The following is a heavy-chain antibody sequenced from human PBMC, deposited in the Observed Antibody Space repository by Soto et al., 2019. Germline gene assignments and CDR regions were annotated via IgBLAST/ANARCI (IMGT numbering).Heavy chain of an antibody. CDR2: ISAYNGNT. CDR1: GYTFTSYG. J-gene: IGHJ4*02. Sequence: ASVKVSCKASGYTFTSYGISWVRQAPGQGLEWMGWISAYNGNTNYAQKFQGRVTMTRNTSTSTAYMELSSLRSEDTAVYYCARGSIAVAGTDFDYWGQGTLVTVSS. CDR3: ARGSIAVAGTDFDY. D-gene: IGHD6-19*01. V-gene: IGHV1-18*01.